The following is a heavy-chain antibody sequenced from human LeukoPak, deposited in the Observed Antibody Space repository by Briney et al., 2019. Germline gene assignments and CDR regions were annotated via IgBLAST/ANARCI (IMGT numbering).Heavy chain of an antibody. Sequence: ASARVSCKASGYTFTGYYMHWVRQAPGQGLEWMGWINPNSGGTNYAQKFQGRDTMTRDTSISTAYMELSRLRSDDTAVYYCASRVVVTAYAFDIWGQGTMVTVSS. CDR3: ASRVVVTAYAFDI. CDR1: GYTFTGYY. V-gene: IGHV1-2*02. CDR2: INPNSGGT. D-gene: IGHD2-21*02. J-gene: IGHJ3*02.